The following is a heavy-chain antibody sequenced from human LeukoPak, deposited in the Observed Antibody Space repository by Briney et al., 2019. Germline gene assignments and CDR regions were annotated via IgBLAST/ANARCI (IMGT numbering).Heavy chain of an antibody. CDR3: ARDHGSYSVEYYFDY. J-gene: IGHJ4*02. Sequence: GLEWXXXINPNSGGTNYAQKFQGRVTMTRDTSISTAYMELSRLRSDDTAVYYCARDHGSYSVEYYFDYWGQGTLVTVSS. CDR2: INPNSGGT. V-gene: IGHV1-2*02. D-gene: IGHD2-15*01.